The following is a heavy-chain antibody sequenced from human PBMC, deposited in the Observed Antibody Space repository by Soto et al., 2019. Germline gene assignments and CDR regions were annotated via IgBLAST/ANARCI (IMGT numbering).Heavy chain of an antibody. CDR1: GGAINIFC. V-gene: IGHV4-59*01. CDR2: IYHTGSS. D-gene: IGHD2-15*01. Sequence: SETLSLTCNVSGGAINIFCWAWVGQPPGKGLEWIGFIYHTGSSSSDPSLKSRVTMSVDTSKNQISLKLRSVTAADTAVYYCARALSDYDYALDVWGQGATVTVSS. J-gene: IGHJ6*02. CDR3: ARALSDYDYALDV.